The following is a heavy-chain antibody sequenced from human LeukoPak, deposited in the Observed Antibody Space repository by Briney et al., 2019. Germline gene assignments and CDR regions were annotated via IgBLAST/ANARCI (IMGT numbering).Heavy chain of an antibody. CDR3: ARGDDYYEISGYEDY. J-gene: IGHJ4*02. Sequence: GGSLRLSCAASGFTFSSHWMSWVRQAPGMGLEWVANIKQDGSEKNYVDSVKGRFTISRDNAQNSLYLQMISLRAEDTAVYYCARGDDYYEISGYEDYWGQGTLVTVSS. CDR1: GFTFSSHW. V-gene: IGHV3-7*01. CDR2: IKQDGSEK. D-gene: IGHD3-22*01.